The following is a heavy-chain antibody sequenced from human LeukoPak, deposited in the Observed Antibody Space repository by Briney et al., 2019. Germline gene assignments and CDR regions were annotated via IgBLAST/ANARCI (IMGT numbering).Heavy chain of an antibody. Sequence: ASVKVSCKASGGTFSSYAISWVRQAPGQGLEWMGRIIPILGIANYAQKFQGRVTITADKSTSTAYMELSSLRSEDTAVYYCARGGTADIVVVPAAIEYYYYGMDVWGQGTTVTVSS. CDR3: ARGGTADIVVVPAAIEYYYYGMDV. V-gene: IGHV1-69*04. D-gene: IGHD2-2*01. J-gene: IGHJ6*02. CDR2: IIPILGIA. CDR1: GGTFSSYA.